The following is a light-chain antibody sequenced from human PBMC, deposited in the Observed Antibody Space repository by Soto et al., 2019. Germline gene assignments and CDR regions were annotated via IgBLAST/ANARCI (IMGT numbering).Light chain of an antibody. CDR1: QSVGRNF. Sequence: EIVLTQSPGTRSVSPGERVTLSCRASQSVGRNFLAWYQHKPGQAPRLLIHGASTRATGIPDRFSGSGSGTDYTLTISRLEPEDFAVFYCQQYASSPLTFGGGTKVETK. CDR2: GAS. CDR3: QQYASSPLT. V-gene: IGKV3-20*01. J-gene: IGKJ4*01.